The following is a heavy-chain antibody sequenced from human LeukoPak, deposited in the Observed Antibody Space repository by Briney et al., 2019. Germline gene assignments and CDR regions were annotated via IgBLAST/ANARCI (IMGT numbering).Heavy chain of an antibody. CDR1: GFTVSSNY. CDR3: TREKERHFDS. Sequence: PGGSLRLSCAASGFTVSSNYMTWVRQAPGKGLEWVSVLYSGGSTYYADSVKGRFTISRDNSKNTLYLQMNSLRAEDTAVYYCTREKERHFDSWSQGTLVTVSS. CDR2: LYSGGST. J-gene: IGHJ4*02. V-gene: IGHV3-66*02. D-gene: IGHD5-24*01.